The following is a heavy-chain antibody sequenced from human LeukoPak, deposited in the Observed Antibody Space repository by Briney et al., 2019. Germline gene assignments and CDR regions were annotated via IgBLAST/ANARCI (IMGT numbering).Heavy chain of an antibody. CDR3: AKDSQAAAVAPGYMDV. J-gene: IGHJ6*03. CDR1: GFSFDDYT. Sequence: PGGSLRLSCAASGFSFDDYTMHWVRQAPGKGLEWVSLISWDGGSTYYADSVKGRFTISRDNGKNSLYLQMNSLRTEDTALYYCAKDSQAAAVAPGYMDVWGKGTTVTISS. D-gene: IGHD6-13*01. CDR2: ISWDGGST. V-gene: IGHV3-43*01.